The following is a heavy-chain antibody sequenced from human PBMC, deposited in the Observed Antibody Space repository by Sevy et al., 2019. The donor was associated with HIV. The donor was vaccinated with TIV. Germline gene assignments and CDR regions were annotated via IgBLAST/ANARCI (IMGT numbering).Heavy chain of an antibody. V-gene: IGHV4-61*05. CDR1: GGSINSNSYY. J-gene: IGHJ6*02. Sequence: SETLSLTCTVSGGSINSNSYYWGWIRQPPGKGLEWIGYIYYNVRINYNPSLKSRVTISVDTSKNQFSLKVTSVTAADTAVYYCTRVGGLTDYGMDVWGQGTTVTVSS. CDR3: TRVGGLTDYGMDV. CDR2: IYYNVRI. D-gene: IGHD1-26*01.